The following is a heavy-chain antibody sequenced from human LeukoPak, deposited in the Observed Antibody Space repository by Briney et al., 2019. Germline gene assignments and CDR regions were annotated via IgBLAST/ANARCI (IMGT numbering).Heavy chain of an antibody. D-gene: IGHD2-2*01. J-gene: IGHJ4*02. Sequence: GGSLRLSCAASGFTFSSYNMNWVRQAPGKGLEWVSSITSSSGTIYYADSVKGRFSISRDNAKNCLYLQMNSLRDEDTAVYYCARDRCSSTSCYVLYFDYWGQGSLVTVSS. CDR3: ARDRCSSTSCYVLYFDY. CDR1: GFTFSSYN. V-gene: IGHV3-48*02. CDR2: ITSSSGTI.